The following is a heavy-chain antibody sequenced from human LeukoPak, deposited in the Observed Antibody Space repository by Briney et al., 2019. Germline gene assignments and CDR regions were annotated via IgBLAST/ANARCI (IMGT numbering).Heavy chain of an antibody. J-gene: IGHJ4*02. CDR1: GYTFTSYA. CDR3: ARLPEYYDFWSGYSTQVDY. V-gene: IGHV7-4-1*02. Sequence: ASVKVSCKASGYTFTSYAMNWVRQAPGQGLEWMGWINTNTGNPTYAQGFTGRFVFSLDTSVSTAYLQISSLKAEDTAVYYCARLPEYYDFWSGYSTQVDYWGQGTLVTVSS. CDR2: INTNTGNP. D-gene: IGHD3-3*01.